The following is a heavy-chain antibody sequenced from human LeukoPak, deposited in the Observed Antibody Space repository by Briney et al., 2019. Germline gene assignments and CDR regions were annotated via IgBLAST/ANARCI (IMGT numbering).Heavy chain of an antibody. CDR3: ARGRGESYDILTGYPSGGFDP. V-gene: IGHV4-39*07. CDR2: IYYSGST. CDR1: GGSISSSSYY. D-gene: IGHD3-9*01. J-gene: IGHJ5*02. Sequence: PSETLSLTCTVSGGSISSSSYYWGWIRQPPGKGLEWIGSIYYSGSTYYNPSLKSRVTISVDTSKNQFSLKLSSVTAADTAVYYCARGRGESYDILTGYPSGGFDPWGQGTLVTVSS.